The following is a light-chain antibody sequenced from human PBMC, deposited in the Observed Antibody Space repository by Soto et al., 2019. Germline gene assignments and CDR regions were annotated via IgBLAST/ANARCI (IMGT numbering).Light chain of an antibody. CDR3: QRYDISPFP. Sequence: EIVLTQSPGTLSLSPGERATLSCRASQSVSSTYLAWYQQKPGQAPRLLIYGVSSRATGIPDRFSGSGSGTDVSLTISRLEPEDVAVYYCQRYDISPFPFGQGTKLEIK. CDR1: QSVSSTY. V-gene: IGKV3-20*01. J-gene: IGKJ2*01. CDR2: GVS.